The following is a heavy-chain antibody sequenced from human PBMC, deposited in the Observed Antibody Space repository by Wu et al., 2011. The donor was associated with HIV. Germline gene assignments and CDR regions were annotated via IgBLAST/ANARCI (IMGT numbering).Heavy chain of an antibody. Sequence: QVQLVQSGAEVKKPGSSMKVSCKASGGAFSSYAISWVRQAPGQGLEWMGRIIPIFGTANYAQKFQGRVTITADESTSTAYMDLTSLRSEDTAVYYCARDGGLWFGELVRSTGGQGTLVTVSS. CDR3: ARDGGLWFGELVRST. V-gene: IGHV1-69*18. J-gene: IGHJ4*02. D-gene: IGHD3-10*01. CDR2: IIPIFGTA. CDR1: GGAFSSYA.